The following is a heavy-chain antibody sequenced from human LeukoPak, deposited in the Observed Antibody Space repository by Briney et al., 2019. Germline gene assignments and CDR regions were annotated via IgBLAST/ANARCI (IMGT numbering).Heavy chain of an antibody. CDR1: GFIFSNYN. CDR2: ISSSSSTI. J-gene: IGHJ4*02. Sequence: GGSLRLSRAASGFIFSNYNMNWVRQAPGKGLEWVSYISSSSSTIYYADSVKGRFTISRDNAKNSLYLQMNSLRAEDTAVYYCAREFSSGSSRFDYWGQGTLVTVSS. V-gene: IGHV3-48*01. CDR3: AREFSSGSSRFDY. D-gene: IGHD3-22*01.